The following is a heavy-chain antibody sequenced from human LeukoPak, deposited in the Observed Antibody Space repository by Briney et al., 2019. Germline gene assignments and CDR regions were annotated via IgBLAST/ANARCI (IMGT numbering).Heavy chain of an antibody. Sequence: PGRSLRLSCTASGFTFSTSSMAWFRQTPGAGLEWVSSISSAGTATYYTDSVKGRFTVSRDNSQNTLYLQMNSLRAEDTAIYYCVKYIQNVLAVFDPWGQGALVTVSS. D-gene: IGHD5-18*01. J-gene: IGHJ5*02. CDR1: GFTFSTSS. CDR2: ISSAGTAT. CDR3: VKYIQNVLAVFDP. V-gene: IGHV3-23*01.